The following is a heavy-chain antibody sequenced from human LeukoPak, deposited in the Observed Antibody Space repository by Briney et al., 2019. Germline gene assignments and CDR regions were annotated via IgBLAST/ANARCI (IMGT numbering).Heavy chain of an antibody. D-gene: IGHD1-20*01. CDR2: INHSGST. CDR3: ARGQRGYDCNDRWFDP. V-gene: IGHV4-34*01. CDR1: GGSFSGYY. Sequence: PSETLSLTCTVYGGSFSGYYWSWIRHPPGKGLEWIGEINHSGSTNYNPSLNSRVTIPVDTSKNQFSLKLSSVTAADTAVYYCARGQRGYDCNDRWFDPWGQGTLATVSS. J-gene: IGHJ5*02.